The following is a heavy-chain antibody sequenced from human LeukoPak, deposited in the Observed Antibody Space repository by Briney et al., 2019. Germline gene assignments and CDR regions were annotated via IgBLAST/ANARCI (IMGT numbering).Heavy chain of an antibody. CDR2: IYHSGTS. Sequence: PSETLSLTCTVSSASISTYYWSWIRQPPGKGLEWIGYIYHSGTSNYNPSLKSRVTMSVDTSKSQFSLSLSSVTTADTAVYFCAKSNGYGLVDIWGQGTMVTASS. V-gene: IGHV4-59*03. J-gene: IGHJ3*02. CDR3: AKSNGYGLVDI. CDR1: SASISTYY. D-gene: IGHD3-10*01.